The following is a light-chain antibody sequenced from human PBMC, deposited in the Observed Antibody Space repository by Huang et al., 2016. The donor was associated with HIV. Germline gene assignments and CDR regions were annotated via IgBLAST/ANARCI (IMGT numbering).Light chain of an antibody. CDR2: ETS. V-gene: IGKV3-15*01. CDR3: QQYNNCPRT. J-gene: IGKJ2*01. Sequence: VMMQSPATLSVSLGERATLSCRASQYVSSNVAWYQQKSGQAPRRLIYETSTRVTDVPARFSGSGSGIEFTLTISSLQSEDFAVYYCQQYNNCPRTFGQGTKLEIK. CDR1: QYVSSN.